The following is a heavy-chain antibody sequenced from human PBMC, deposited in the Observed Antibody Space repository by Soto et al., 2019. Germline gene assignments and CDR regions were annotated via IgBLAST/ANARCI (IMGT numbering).Heavy chain of an antibody. Sequence: PSETLSLTCTVSGGSISSYYWSWIRQPPGKGLEWIGYIYYSGSTNYNPSLKSRVTISVDTSKNQFSLKLSSVTAADTAVYYCARQVQQRRFDPWGQGTLVTV. CDR3: ARQVQQRRFDP. V-gene: IGHV4-59*08. D-gene: IGHD6-13*01. J-gene: IGHJ5*02. CDR1: GGSISSYY. CDR2: IYYSGST.